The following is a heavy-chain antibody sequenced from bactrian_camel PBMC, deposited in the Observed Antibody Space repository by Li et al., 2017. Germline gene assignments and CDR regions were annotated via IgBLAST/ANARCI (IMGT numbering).Heavy chain of an antibody. CDR1: GFTFSSYD. J-gene: IGHJ4*01. D-gene: IGHD5*01. Sequence: VQLVESGGGSVQAGGSLRLSCAASGFTFSSYDMIWVRQAPGKGLGWVSCIKGRFTISRDNAKNTLYLEMNSLETEDTVVFCSCATGDRGWIRIHGGRPRGQGTQVTVS. CDR3: CATGDRGWIRIHGGRP. CDR2: I. V-gene: IGHV3S40*01.